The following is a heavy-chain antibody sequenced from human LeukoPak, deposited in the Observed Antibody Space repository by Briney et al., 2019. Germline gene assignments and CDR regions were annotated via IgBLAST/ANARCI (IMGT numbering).Heavy chain of an antibody. D-gene: IGHD5/OR15-5a*01. Sequence: QSGGSLRLSCAASGFTFSTYAMNWVRQAPGKGLDWVSYISTSSSTIYYADSVKGRFTISRDNAKNSLYLHMNSLRAEDTAVYYCAKSPGSVIFRGDYWGQGTLVTVSS. J-gene: IGHJ4*02. V-gene: IGHV3-48*04. CDR2: ISTSSSTI. CDR1: GFTFSTYA. CDR3: AKSPGSVIFRGDY.